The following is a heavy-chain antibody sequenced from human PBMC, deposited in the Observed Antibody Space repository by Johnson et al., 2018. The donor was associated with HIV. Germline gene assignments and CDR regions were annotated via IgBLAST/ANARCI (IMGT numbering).Heavy chain of an antibody. D-gene: IGHD1-26*01. V-gene: IGHV3-11*04. CDR2: ISGSGSTM. CDR1: GFTFSDYY. CDR3: ARDPLVGATPGGAFDI. Sequence: VQLVESGGGLIKPGGSLRLSCAASGFTFSDYYMNWIRQAPGKGLEWVSYISGSGSTMYYADSVKGRFTISRDNTKNSLYLQMNSLRAEDTAVYYCARDPLVGATPGGAFDIWGQGTMVTVSS. J-gene: IGHJ3*02.